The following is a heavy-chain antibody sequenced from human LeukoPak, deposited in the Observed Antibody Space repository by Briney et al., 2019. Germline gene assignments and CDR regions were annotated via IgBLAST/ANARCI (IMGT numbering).Heavy chain of an antibody. CDR2: IYYSGST. CDR1: GGSISSYY. D-gene: IGHD3-9*01. Sequence: KPSETLSLTCTVSGGSISSYYWNWIRQPPGKGLEWIGYIYYSGSTNYNPSLKSRVTISVDTSKNQFSLKLSSVTAADTAVYYCASSILTGYFKTYYYYGMDVWGQGTTVTVSS. CDR3: ASSILTGYFKTYYYYGMDV. J-gene: IGHJ6*02. V-gene: IGHV4-59*01.